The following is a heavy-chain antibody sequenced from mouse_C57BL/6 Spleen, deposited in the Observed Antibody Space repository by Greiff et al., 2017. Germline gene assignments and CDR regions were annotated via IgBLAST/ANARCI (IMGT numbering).Heavy chain of an antibody. CDR3: ARQLANCDDRFAY. CDR2: IYPGDGDT. J-gene: IGHJ3*01. V-gene: IGHV1-80*01. CDR1: GYAFSSYW. Sequence: VKVVESGAELVKPGASVKISCKASGYAFSSYWMNWVQQRPGKGLEWIGQIYPGDGDTNYNGKFKGKATLTADKSSSTAYLQLSSLTSEDSAVYFCARQLANCDDRFAYWGPGTLVTVSA. D-gene: IGHD4-1*01.